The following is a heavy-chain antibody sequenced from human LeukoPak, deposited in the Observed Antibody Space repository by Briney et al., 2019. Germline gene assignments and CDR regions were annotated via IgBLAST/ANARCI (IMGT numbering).Heavy chain of an antibody. Sequence: SETLSLTCTVSGGSISSSSYYWDWIRQPPGKGLEWIGSIHFTGTTYYNSSLQSRLTISVDTSKNLFSLKLTSVIATDTALYYCARQRDTASVGAFDTWGQGTMVIVSP. D-gene: IGHD3-3*01. CDR2: IHFTGTT. V-gene: IGHV4-39*01. CDR3: ARQRDTASVGAFDT. CDR1: GGSISSSSYY. J-gene: IGHJ3*02.